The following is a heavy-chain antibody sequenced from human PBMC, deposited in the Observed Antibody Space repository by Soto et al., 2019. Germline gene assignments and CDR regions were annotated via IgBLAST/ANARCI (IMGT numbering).Heavy chain of an antibody. Sequence: GGSLRFSCAASGFSFRTFGMSWVRQAPGKGLEWVSGISDSGGNTYNADSVMGRFTISRDNSRNMLFLQMNNLRVDDTAVYYCAKIRVSSSIWRDSYDIWGQGTMVTVSS. CDR2: ISDSGGNT. CDR3: AKIRVSSSIWRDSYDI. V-gene: IGHV3-23*01. D-gene: IGHD6-13*01. J-gene: IGHJ3*02. CDR1: GFSFRTFG.